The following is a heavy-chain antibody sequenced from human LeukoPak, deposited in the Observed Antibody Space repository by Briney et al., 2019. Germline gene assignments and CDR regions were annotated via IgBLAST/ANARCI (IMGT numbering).Heavy chain of an antibody. D-gene: IGHD3-10*01. V-gene: IGHV4-61*02. CDR3: ARDRARYGSGIFDY. CDR1: GGPISSGSYY. J-gene: IGHJ4*02. Sequence: PSQTLSLTCTVSGGPISSGSYYWSWIRQPAGKGLEWIGRIYTSGSTNYNPSLKSRVTISVDTSKNQFSLKLSSVTAADTAVYYCARDRARYGSGIFDYWGQGTLVTVSS. CDR2: IYTSGST.